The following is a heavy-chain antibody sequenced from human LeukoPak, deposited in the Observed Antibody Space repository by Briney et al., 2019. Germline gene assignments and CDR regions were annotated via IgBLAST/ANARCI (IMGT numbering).Heavy chain of an antibody. CDR1: GFTFSLYS. CDR2: ISNSGSDI. D-gene: IGHD3-10*01. Sequence: GGSLRLSCAGSGFTFSLYSMHWVRQAPGKGLEWVSSISNSGSDIYYRDSVKGRFTISRDNAKNSLDLHLNSLRAEDTAVYYCAREVTMVRGVPANYYYYMDVWGKGTTVTVSS. V-gene: IGHV3-21*01. CDR3: AREVTMVRGVPANYYYYMDV. J-gene: IGHJ6*03.